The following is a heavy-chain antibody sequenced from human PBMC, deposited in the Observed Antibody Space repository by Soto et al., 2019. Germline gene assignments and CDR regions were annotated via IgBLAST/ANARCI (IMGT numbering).Heavy chain of an antibody. CDR3: ARLEKALPGSRWFDP. CDR2: IFYSGDT. Sequence: QLQLQESGPGLVKSSETLSLTCTVSGGSITSSLYYWGWIRQPPGKGLEWIGSIFYSGDTYYSPSLKSRVTISVDTSKNQFSLKLSSVTAADTAVYYCARLEKALPGSRWFDPWGQGTLVTVS. D-gene: IGHD6-19*01. V-gene: IGHV4-39*01. J-gene: IGHJ5*02. CDR1: GGSITSSLYY.